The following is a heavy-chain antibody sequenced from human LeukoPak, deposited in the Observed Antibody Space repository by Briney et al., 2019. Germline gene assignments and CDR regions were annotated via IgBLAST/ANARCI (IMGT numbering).Heavy chain of an antibody. V-gene: IGHV3-66*02. J-gene: IGHJ6*02. Sequence: VSASGGSTSYADSVRGRFTISRDNSENTLYLQMNSLRAEDTAVYYCARAMAVAGTAYYYGMDVWGQGTTVTVSS. D-gene: IGHD6-19*01. CDR2: VSASGGST. CDR3: ARAMAVAGTAYYYGMDV.